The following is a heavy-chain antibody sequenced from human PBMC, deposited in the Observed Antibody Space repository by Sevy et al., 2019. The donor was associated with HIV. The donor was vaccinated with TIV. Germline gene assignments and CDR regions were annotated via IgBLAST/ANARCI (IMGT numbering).Heavy chain of an antibody. CDR1: GKTLTQLA. CDR2: FDPEDDER. Sequence: ASVKVSCKVSGKTLTQLAMHWVRQAPGKGLEWMGTFDPEDDERIYAQTFQGRVTMTEDRSTDTAYMELRILRSDDTAVYYCATTKDYYDSSGSPFDYWGQGTLVTVSS. J-gene: IGHJ4*02. V-gene: IGHV1-24*01. D-gene: IGHD3-22*01. CDR3: ATTKDYYDSSGSPFDY.